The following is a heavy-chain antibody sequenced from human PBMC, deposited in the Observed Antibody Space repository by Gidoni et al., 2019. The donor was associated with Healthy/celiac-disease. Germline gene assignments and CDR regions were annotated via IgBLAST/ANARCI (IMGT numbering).Heavy chain of an antibody. CDR1: GYRFTMYC. CDR3: ARLPLGCSGGSCYGEGNFDY. Sequence: EVQLVQSGAEVDKRGGSLRISCRSCGYRFTMYCVSWVRQMTGKGRELRGRIDPSDSYTNYSPSFQGHVTISSDKSISTDYLQTSSLKGAYTARYYWARLPLGCSGGSCYGEGNFDYWGQGTLVTVSS. CDR2: IDPSDSYT. D-gene: IGHD2-15*01. J-gene: IGHJ4*02. V-gene: IGHV5-10-1*03.